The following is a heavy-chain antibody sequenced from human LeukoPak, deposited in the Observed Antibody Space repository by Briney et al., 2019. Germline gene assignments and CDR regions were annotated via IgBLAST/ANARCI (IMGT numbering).Heavy chain of an antibody. D-gene: IGHD6-6*01. Sequence: SETLSLTCTVSGGSISSYYWSWIRQPPGKGLEWIGYIYYSGSTNYNPSLKSRVTISVDTSKNQFSLKLSSVTAADTAVYYCARHIAARRLRGHNWFDPWGQGTLVTVSS. CDR1: GGSISSYY. V-gene: IGHV4-59*08. CDR2: IYYSGST. CDR3: ARHIAARRLRGHNWFDP. J-gene: IGHJ5*02.